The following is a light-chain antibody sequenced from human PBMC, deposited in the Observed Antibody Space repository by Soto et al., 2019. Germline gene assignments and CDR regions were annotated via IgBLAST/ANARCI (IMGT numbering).Light chain of an antibody. CDR3: QHYNSYSEA. V-gene: IGKV1-5*01. CDR1: QSISSW. CDR2: DAS. Sequence: DMQISQSPSTLSASVGDRVTITCRASQSISSWLAWFQQKPGKAPKLLIYDASSLESGVPSRFSGSGSGTEFTLTISSLQPDDFATYYCQHYNSYSEAFGQGTKV. J-gene: IGKJ1*01.